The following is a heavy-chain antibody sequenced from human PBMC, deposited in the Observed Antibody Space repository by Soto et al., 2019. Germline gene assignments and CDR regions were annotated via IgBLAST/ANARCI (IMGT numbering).Heavy chain of an antibody. D-gene: IGHD2-15*01. V-gene: IGHV1-18*01. CDR3: ARDLCSGCWFDP. Sequence: QVQLVQSGAEVKKPGASVKVSCKASGYTFTSYGISWVRQAPGQGLEWMGWISAYNGNTKNAQKFQGRVTMTTDTSTSTAYMELRSLRSDDTAAYYCARDLCSGCWFDPWGQGTLVTVSS. J-gene: IGHJ5*02. CDR2: ISAYNGNT. CDR1: GYTFTSYG.